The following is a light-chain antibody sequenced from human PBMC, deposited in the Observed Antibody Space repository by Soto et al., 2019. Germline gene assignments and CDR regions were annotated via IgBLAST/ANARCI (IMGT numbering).Light chain of an antibody. CDR3: QQYGSSPALT. J-gene: IGKJ4*01. Sequence: EILLTQSPVTLSLSPGERATLSCSAIQSVSSSYLAWYQQKPGQAPRLLIYGASSRATGIPDRFSGSGSGTDFTLTISRLEPEDFAVYYCQQYGSSPALTFGGGTKVDI. V-gene: IGKV3-20*01. CDR2: GAS. CDR1: QSVSSSY.